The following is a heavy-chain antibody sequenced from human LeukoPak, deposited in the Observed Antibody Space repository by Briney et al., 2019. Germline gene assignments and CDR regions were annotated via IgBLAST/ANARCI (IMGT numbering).Heavy chain of an antibody. J-gene: IGHJ3*02. CDR2: IYHSGST. Sequence: SQTLSLTCAVSGGSISSGGYSWSWIRQPPGKGLEWIRYIYHSGSTYYNPSLKSRVTISVDRSKNQFSLKLSSVTAADTAVYYCARTWATDAFDIWGQGTMVTVSS. D-gene: IGHD1-26*01. CDR3: ARTWATDAFDI. V-gene: IGHV4-30-2*01. CDR1: GGSISSGGYS.